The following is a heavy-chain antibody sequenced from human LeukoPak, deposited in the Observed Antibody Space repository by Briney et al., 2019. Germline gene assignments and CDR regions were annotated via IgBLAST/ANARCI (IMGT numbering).Heavy chain of an antibody. CDR2: IYYSGST. CDR3: ARQGRGIQLQTYFDY. J-gene: IGHJ4*02. V-gene: IGHV4-39*01. CDR1: GGXISSGSYY. Sequence: SETLSLTCTVSGGXISSGSYYWGWIRQPPGKGLEWIGSIYYSGSTYYNPSLKSRVTISVDTSKSQFSLRLSSVTAADTAVYYCARQGRGIQLQTYFDYWGQGTLVTVSS. D-gene: IGHD6-6*01.